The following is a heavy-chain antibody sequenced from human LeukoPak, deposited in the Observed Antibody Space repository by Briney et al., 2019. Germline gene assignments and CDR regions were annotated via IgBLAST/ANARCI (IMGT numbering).Heavy chain of an antibody. CDR1: GFTFSSYA. J-gene: IGHJ4*02. CDR2: ISGSGGST. CDR3: AKVGLERHQFDN. Sequence: GGSLRLSCAASGFTFSSYAMSWVRQAPGKGLEWVSAISGSGGSTYYADSVKGRFTISRDNSKNTLYLQMISLRAEDAAVYYSAKVGLERHQFDNWGQGTLVTVSS. V-gene: IGHV3-23*01. D-gene: IGHD1-1*01.